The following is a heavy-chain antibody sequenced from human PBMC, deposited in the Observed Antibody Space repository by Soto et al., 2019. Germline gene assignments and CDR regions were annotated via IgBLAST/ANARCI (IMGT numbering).Heavy chain of an antibody. CDR1: GFTFSSYA. D-gene: IGHD4-17*01. CDR3: AKDRSVSGFMTTVKTDAFDI. Sequence: EVQLLESGGGLVQPGGSLRLSCAASGFTFSSYAMSWVRQAPGKGLEWVSAISGSGGSTYYADSVKGRFTISRDNSKNTLYLQMNSLRAEDTDVYYCAKDRSVSGFMTTVKTDAFDIWGQGTMVTVSS. CDR2: ISGSGGST. V-gene: IGHV3-23*01. J-gene: IGHJ3*02.